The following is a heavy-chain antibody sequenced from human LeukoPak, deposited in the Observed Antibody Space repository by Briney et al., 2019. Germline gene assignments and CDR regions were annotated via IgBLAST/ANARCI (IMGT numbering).Heavy chain of an antibody. CDR2: MNPNSGNT. CDR3: ARDQVVPAAMPFDP. J-gene: IGHJ5*02. D-gene: IGHD2-2*01. Sequence: ASVKVSCKASGYTFTSYDINWVRQATGQGLEWMGWMNPNSGNTGYAQKFQGRVTMTRSTSISTAYMELSSLRSEDTAVYYCARDQVVPAAMPFDPWGQGTLVTVSS. CDR1: GYTFTSYD. V-gene: IGHV1-8*01.